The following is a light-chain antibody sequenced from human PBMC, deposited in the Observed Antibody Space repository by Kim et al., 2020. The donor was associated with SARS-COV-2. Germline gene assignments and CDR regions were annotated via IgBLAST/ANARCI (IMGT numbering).Light chain of an antibody. CDR3: QQYDSPPYT. J-gene: IGKJ2*01. V-gene: IGKV4-1*01. CDR1: QSVLYSSNNNNY. CDR2: WAS. Sequence: DIVMTQSPDSLAVSLGERATINCKSSQSVLYSSNNNNYLAWFQQKPGQPPKLLIYWASTRQSGVPDRFSGSGSGTDFTLTISSLQAEDVAVYYCQQYDSPPYTFGQGTKLEI.